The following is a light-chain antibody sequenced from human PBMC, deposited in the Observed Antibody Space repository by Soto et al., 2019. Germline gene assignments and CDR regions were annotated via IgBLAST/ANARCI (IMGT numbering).Light chain of an antibody. CDR2: EVT. CDR3: SSFASSNTWV. CDR1: SSDVGAYNY. J-gene: IGLJ3*02. Sequence: QSALTQPPSASGSPGQSVTISCTGTSSDVGAYNYVSWYQQHAGKAPKLVIYEVTKRTSGVPDRFSGSKSANTASLTVSGVQAEDEADYYCSSFASSNTWVFGGGTKVTVL. V-gene: IGLV2-8*01.